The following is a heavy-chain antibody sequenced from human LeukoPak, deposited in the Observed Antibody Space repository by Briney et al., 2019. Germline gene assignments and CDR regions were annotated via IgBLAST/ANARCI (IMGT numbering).Heavy chain of an antibody. CDR1: GGSISSSSYY. J-gene: IGHJ5*02. V-gene: IGHV4-39*07. D-gene: IGHD2-15*01. Sequence: SETLSLTCTVSGGSISSSSYYWGWIRQPPGKGLEWIGNIYYSGNTYYNPSLKSRVTISVDTSKKQFSLKLSPVTAADTAVYYCARGARAASNNWFDPWGQGTLVTVSS. CDR2: IYYSGNT. CDR3: ARGARAASNNWFDP.